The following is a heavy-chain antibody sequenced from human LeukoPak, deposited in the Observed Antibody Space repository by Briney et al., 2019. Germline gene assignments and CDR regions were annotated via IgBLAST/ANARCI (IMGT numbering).Heavy chain of an antibody. Sequence: GGSLRLSCAASGFTFNTYTMNWVRQAPGKGLEWVSYISGSSGIIDYADSVRGRFTISRDNAKNSLYLQMNSLRAEDTAVYYCARATYYYDSSGYMDVWGQGTTVTVSS. CDR1: GFTFNTYT. D-gene: IGHD3-22*01. V-gene: IGHV3-48*01. CDR2: ISGSSGII. CDR3: ARATYYYDSSGYMDV. J-gene: IGHJ6*02.